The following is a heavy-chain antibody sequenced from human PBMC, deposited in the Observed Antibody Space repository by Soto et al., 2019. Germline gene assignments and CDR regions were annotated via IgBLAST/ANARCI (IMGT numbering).Heavy chain of an antibody. CDR2: IDPSDSYN. D-gene: IGHD2-21*01. CDR1: VYTFTTYC. Sequence: GESLKISCQGSVYTFTTYCITWLRQMPVRGLEWMGRIDPSDSYNNYSPSFQGHVTISADKSTNTAHLEWRSLKASDSAIYYCACPRQDYGGRAYEYWGPGTMVTVAS. CDR3: ACPRQDYGGRAYEY. V-gene: IGHV5-10-1*01. J-gene: IGHJ4*02.